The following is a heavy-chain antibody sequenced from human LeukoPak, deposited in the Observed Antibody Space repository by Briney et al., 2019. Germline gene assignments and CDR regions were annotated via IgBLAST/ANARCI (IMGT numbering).Heavy chain of an antibody. Sequence: SETLSLTCAVYGGSFSGYYWSWIRQPPGKGLEWIGEINHSGSTNYNPSLKSRVTISVDTSKNQFSLKLSSVTAADTAVYYCARVRRAAPRYFFPAAIGLLGWFDPWGQGILVTVSS. CDR1: GGSFSGYY. D-gene: IGHD2-2*02. CDR2: INHSGST. CDR3: ARVRRAAPRYFFPAAIGLLGWFDP. V-gene: IGHV4-34*01. J-gene: IGHJ5*02.